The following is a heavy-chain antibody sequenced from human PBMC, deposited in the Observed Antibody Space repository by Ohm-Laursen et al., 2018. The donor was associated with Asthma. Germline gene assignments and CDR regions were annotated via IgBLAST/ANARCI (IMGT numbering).Heavy chain of an antibody. CDR1: GFTFSSYG. J-gene: IGHJ4*02. CDR3: AKGSPNPDISGWFDY. Sequence: SLRLSCAAPGFTFSSYGMHWVRQAPGKGLEYVSAISSNGGSTYYADSVKGRFTISRDNSKNTLYLQMSSLRAEDTALYYCAKGSPNPDISGWFDYWGQGTLVTVSS. D-gene: IGHD6-19*01. CDR2: ISSNGGST. V-gene: IGHV3-64D*08.